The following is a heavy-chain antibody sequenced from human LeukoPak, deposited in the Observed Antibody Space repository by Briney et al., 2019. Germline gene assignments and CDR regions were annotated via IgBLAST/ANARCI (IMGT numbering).Heavy chain of an antibody. V-gene: IGHV4-4*07. CDR2: TYSRGT. D-gene: IGHD3-10*01. CDR3: ARDSGTTGEVKFDP. CDR1: GGSISSYY. J-gene: IGHJ5*02. Sequence: SETLSLTCTVSGGSISSYYLSWIRQPAGKGLEWIGRTYSRGTTYNPSLKDRVTMSADTSRNHVSLTLNSVTAADTAVYYCARDSGTTGEVKFDPWGQGTLVTVSS.